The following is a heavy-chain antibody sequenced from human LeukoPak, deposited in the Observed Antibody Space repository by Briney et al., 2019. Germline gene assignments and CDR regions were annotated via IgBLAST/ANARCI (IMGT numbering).Heavy chain of an antibody. D-gene: IGHD4-17*01. J-gene: IGHJ4*02. CDR1: GLTFSSYA. V-gene: IGHV3-23*01. CDR2: ISGSGGST. Sequence: PGGSLRLSCAASGLTFSSYAMSWVRQAPGKGLEWVSAISGSGGSTYYADSVKGRFTISRDNSKNTLYLQMNSLRADDTAVYYCAKSSNYGDNPYYFDSWGQGTLVTVSS. CDR3: AKSSNYGDNPYYFDS.